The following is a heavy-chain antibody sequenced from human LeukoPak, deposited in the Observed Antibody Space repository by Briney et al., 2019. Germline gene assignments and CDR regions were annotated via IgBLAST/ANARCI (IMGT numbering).Heavy chain of an antibody. CDR3: ARGSDTAMVAYYMDV. J-gene: IGHJ6*03. CDR1: EYTFTSYD. CDR2: MNPNSGNT. D-gene: IGHD5-18*01. V-gene: IGHV1-8*03. Sequence: ASVKVSCKASEYTFTSYDINWVRQATGQGLEWMGWMNPNSGNTGYAQKFQGRVTITRNTSISTAYMELSSLRSEDTAVYYCARGSDTAMVAYYMDVWGKGTTVTVSS.